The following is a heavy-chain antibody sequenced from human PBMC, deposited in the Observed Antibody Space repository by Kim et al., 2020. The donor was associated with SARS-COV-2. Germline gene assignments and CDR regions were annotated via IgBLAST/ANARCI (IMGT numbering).Heavy chain of an antibody. J-gene: IGHJ6*02. CDR1: GFTFSSYG. CDR3: AKDATQYYYGSGSYYGRYYYYGMDV. Sequence: GGSLRLSCAASGFTFSSYGMHWVRQAPGKGLEWVAVISYDGSNKYYADSVKGRFTISRDNSKNTLYLQMNSLRAEDTAVYYCAKDATQYYYGSGSYYGRYYYYGMDVWGQGTTVTVSS. CDR2: ISYDGSNK. D-gene: IGHD3-10*01. V-gene: IGHV3-30*18.